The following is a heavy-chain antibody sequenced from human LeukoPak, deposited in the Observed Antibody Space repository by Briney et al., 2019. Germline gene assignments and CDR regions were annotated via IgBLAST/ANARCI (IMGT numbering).Heavy chain of an antibody. V-gene: IGHV3-7*01. J-gene: IGHJ4*02. CDR1: EFNFCAYW. CDR2: IKEDGSEK. D-gene: IGHD2-15*01. Sequence: GGALRLSCVASEFNFCAYWMTWVRQAPGRGLEWVANIKEDGSEKYYVDSVKGGFTISRENAKNSLYLQMNSLRAEDTAVYFCARDGGGGEFDYWGQGTLVTVSS. CDR3: ARDGGGGEFDY.